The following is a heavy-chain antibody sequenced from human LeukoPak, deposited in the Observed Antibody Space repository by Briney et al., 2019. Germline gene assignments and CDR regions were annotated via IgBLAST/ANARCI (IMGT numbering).Heavy chain of an antibody. J-gene: IGHJ4*02. CDR3: AKDQGIAADPYYFDY. D-gene: IGHD6-13*01. CDR1: GFTFSSYG. V-gene: IGHV3-30*18. Sequence: GRSLRLSCAASGFTFSSYGMHWVRQAPGKGLEWVAVISYDGSNKYYADSVKGRFTISRDNSKNTLYLQMNSLRAEDTAVYYCAKDQGIAADPYYFDYWGQGTLVTVSS. CDR2: ISYDGSNK.